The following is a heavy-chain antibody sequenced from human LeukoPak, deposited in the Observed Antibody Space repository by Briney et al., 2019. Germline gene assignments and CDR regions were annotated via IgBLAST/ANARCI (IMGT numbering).Heavy chain of an antibody. Sequence: GGSLRLSCVASGLTVNSNYMSWVRQAPGKGLEWVSAIYSGGATYYADSVKGRFTVSRDNSKNTLFLPMNSLRAEDTAVYYCESSLWDFDCWGQGAPVTVSS. CDR1: GLTVNSNY. CDR3: ESSLWDFDC. V-gene: IGHV3-53*01. D-gene: IGHD3-10*01. J-gene: IGHJ4*02. CDR2: IYSGGAT.